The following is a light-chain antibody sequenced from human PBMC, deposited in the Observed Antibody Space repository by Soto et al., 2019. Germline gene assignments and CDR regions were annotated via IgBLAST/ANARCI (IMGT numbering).Light chain of an antibody. Sequence: DIVMTQSPDSLAVSLVESSTISCKSSHIVLYSSNEKNYLAWYQQKPGEPPKALIYWASARESGVPERFSGSGSGTDFTLTISSLQAEDVAVYYCQQYYGTPLTFGQGTKVDI. CDR1: HIVLYSSNEKNY. V-gene: IGKV4-1*01. J-gene: IGKJ1*01. CDR2: WAS. CDR3: QQYYGTPLT.